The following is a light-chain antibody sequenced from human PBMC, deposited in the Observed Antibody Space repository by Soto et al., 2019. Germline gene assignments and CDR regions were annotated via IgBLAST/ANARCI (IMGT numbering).Light chain of an antibody. V-gene: IGLV2-14*01. J-gene: IGLJ1*01. CDR3: SSFTTTTTYV. CDR1: SSDVGGYNY. CDR2: EVS. Sequence: QSALTQPASVSGSAGQSITISCTGTSSDVGGYNYVCWYQHHPGKPPKLMIYEVSNRPSGVSNRFSGSKSGNTASLTISGLQAEDEADYYCSSFTTTTTYVFGTGTKVTVL.